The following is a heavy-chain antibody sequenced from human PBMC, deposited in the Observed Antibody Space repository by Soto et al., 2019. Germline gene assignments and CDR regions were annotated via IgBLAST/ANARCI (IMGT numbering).Heavy chain of an antibody. CDR3: ASDRGYGLVN. V-gene: IGHV1-69*12. Sequence: QVQLVQSGAEVKKPGSSVKVSCKASGGTFSSHGFNWVRQAPGQGLEWIGGSIPLFGITNHTQKFQDRITITADASTTTAYMELRGLRSHDTAVYYCASDRGYGLVNWGQGTLITVSS. CDR2: SIPLFGIT. CDR1: GGTFSSHG. J-gene: IGHJ4*02. D-gene: IGHD2-15*01.